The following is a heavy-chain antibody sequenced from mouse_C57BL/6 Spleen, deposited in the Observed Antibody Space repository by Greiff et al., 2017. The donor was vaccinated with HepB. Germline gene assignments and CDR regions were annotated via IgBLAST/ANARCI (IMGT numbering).Heavy chain of an antibody. V-gene: IGHV5-9*01. Sequence: DVKVEESGGGLVKPGGSLKLSCAASGFTFSSYTMSWVRQTPEKRLEWVATISGGGGNTYYPDSVKGRFTISRDNAKNTLYLQMSSLRSEDTALYYCARHQATFAYWGQGTLVTVSA. D-gene: IGHD3-2*02. CDR2: ISGGGGNT. J-gene: IGHJ3*01. CDR1: GFTFSSYT. CDR3: ARHQATFAY.